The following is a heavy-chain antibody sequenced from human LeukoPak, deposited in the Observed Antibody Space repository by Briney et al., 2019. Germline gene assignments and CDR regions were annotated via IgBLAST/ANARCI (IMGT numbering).Heavy chain of an antibody. CDR2: INPNSGGT. V-gene: IGHV1-2*02. CDR3: ARVRDGSGSYCPFDY. J-gene: IGHJ4*02. CDR1: GYTFAAYY. Sequence: GASVKVSCKASGYTFAAYYIHWVRQAPGQGLEWMGWINPNSGGTKYAENFQGRVTMTSDTSISTVYMELSSDDTAVYYCARVRDGSGSYCPFDYWGQGTLVTVSS. D-gene: IGHD3-10*01.